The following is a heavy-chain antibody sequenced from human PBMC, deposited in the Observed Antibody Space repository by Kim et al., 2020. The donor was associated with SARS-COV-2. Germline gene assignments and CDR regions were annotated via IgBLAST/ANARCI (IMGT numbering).Heavy chain of an antibody. J-gene: IGHJ4*02. CDR3: AKQSLYDSSGYYGDYFDY. D-gene: IGHD3-22*01. Sequence: GRFTISRDNSKNTLYLQMNSLRAEDTAVYYCAKQSLYDSSGYYGDYFDYWGQGTLVTVSS. V-gene: IGHV3-23*01.